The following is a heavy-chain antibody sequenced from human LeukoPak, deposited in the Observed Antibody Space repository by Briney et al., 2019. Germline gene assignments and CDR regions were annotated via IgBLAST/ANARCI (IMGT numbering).Heavy chain of an antibody. V-gene: IGHV1-18*01. CDR2: ISAYNGNT. Sequence: GASVKVSCKASGYTFTSYGISWVRQAPGQGLEWMGWISAYNGNTNYAQKFQGRVTMTEDTSTDTAYMELSSLRSEDTAVYYCATECSSTSCYTLTWGQGTLVTVPS. CDR3: ATECSSTSCYTLT. CDR1: GYTFTSYG. D-gene: IGHD2-2*02. J-gene: IGHJ5*02.